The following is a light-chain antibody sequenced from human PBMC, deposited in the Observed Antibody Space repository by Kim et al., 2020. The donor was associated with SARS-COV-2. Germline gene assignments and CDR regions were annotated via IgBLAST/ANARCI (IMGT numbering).Light chain of an antibody. J-gene: IGLJ2*01. CDR1: SLRSYY. Sequence: SSELTQDPAVSVALGQTVRITCQGDSLRSYYASWYQQKPGQAPVLVIYGRNNRPSGIPDRFSGSTSGNTASLTITGAQAEDEADYYCKSRDSSGNVVFGGGTPLTVL. CDR2: GRN. V-gene: IGLV3-19*01. CDR3: KSRDSSGNVV.